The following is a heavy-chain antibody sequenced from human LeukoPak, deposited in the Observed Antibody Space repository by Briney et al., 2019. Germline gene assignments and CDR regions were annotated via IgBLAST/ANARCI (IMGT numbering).Heavy chain of an antibody. Sequence: SETLSLTCTVSGGSISSYYWSWIRQPPGKGPEWIGYIYYSGSTNYNPSLKSRVTISVDTSKNQFSLKLSSVTAADTAVYYCARNMYPYGMDVWGQGATVTVSS. J-gene: IGHJ6*02. CDR3: ARNMYPYGMDV. CDR2: IYYSGST. CDR1: GGSISSYY. D-gene: IGHD2-2*01. V-gene: IGHV4-59*08.